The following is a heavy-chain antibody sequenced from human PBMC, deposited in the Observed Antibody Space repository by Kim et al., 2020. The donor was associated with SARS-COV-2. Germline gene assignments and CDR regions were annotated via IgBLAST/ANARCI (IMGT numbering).Heavy chain of an antibody. CDR1: GYTFTDYY. D-gene: IGHD3-3*01. CDR3: ARSAHFSSGHYLDF. V-gene: IGHV1-2*02. CDR2: INPYSGDT. Sequence: ASVKVSCKASGYTFTDYYIHWVRQAPGQGLEWMGWINPYSGDTNYAQKFQGRVTMTRDTSISTPYVELSSLRSDDTAVYYCARSAHFSSGHYLDFWGQGTLITVSP. J-gene: IGHJ4*02.